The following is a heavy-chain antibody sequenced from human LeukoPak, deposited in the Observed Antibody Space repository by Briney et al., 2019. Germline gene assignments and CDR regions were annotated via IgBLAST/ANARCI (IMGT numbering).Heavy chain of an antibody. V-gene: IGHV3-53*04. CDR3: ARVDTVMAYYFDL. CDR1: GFTVSTNC. Sequence: PGGSLRLSCAASGFTVSTNCMTWVRHAPGKGLEWVPTIYSGGTTYYADSVMGRFTISRHNSRNTLYLQMNSLRAEDTAVYYCARVDTVMAYYFDLWGQGTLVSVSS. D-gene: IGHD5-18*01. CDR2: IYSGGTT. J-gene: IGHJ4*02.